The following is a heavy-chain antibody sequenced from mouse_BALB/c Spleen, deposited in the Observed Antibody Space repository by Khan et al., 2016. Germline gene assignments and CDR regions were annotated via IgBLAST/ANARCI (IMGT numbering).Heavy chain of an antibody. Sequence: QVQLKQSGPGLVAPSQSLSITCTVSGFSLTGYGVNWVRQPPEKGLEWLGMIWDDGSTDYNSALKSRLNISKDNSKSQVVLKMNSLQTDDTARYYCARDKRYGNAMDYWGQGTSLTVSS. D-gene: IGHD2-14*01. J-gene: IGHJ4*01. CDR2: IWDDGST. CDR3: ARDKRYGNAMDY. CDR1: GFSLTGYG. V-gene: IGHV2-6-7*01.